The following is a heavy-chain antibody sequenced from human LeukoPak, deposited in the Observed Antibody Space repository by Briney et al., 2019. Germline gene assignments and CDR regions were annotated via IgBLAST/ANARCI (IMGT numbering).Heavy chain of an antibody. V-gene: IGHV3-30*18. D-gene: IGHD6-13*01. Sequence: GGSQRLSCAASGFTFSRYGMHWVRQAPGKGLEWVAVISYDGSDKDYADSVKGRFTISRDNSKNTLYLQMNSLRAEDTAVYYCAKSGGIAAAGFGYWGQGTLVTVSS. J-gene: IGHJ4*02. CDR3: AKSGGIAAAGFGY. CDR1: GFTFSRYG. CDR2: ISYDGSDK.